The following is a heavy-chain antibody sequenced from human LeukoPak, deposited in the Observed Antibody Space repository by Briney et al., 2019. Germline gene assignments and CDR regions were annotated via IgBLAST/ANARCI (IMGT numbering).Heavy chain of an antibody. V-gene: IGHV4-59*08. CDR1: GGSISSYS. Sequence: SETLSLTCTVSGGSISSYSWNWIRQPPGKGLEWIGYIYYSGSTNYNPSLKSRVTISVDTSKNQFSLKLSSVTAADTAVYYCARYHMVNRGVNWFDPWGQGILVTVSS. CDR3: ARYHMVNRGVNWFDP. D-gene: IGHD4-23*01. J-gene: IGHJ5*02. CDR2: IYYSGST.